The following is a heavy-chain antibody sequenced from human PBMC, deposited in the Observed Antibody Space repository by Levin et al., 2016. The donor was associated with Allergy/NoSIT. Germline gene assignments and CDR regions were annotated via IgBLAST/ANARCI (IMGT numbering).Heavy chain of an antibody. CDR1: GDSISTRNW. CDR3: ARSGNSGGMI. Sequence: SETLSLTCAVSGDSISTRNWWSWVRQPPGKGLEWIGEIYDGGSSNYNPSLKSRVTISVDKSRNQFSLKLTSVAAADTAVYYCARSGNSGGMIWGQGTMVTVSS. D-gene: IGHD1-26*01. J-gene: IGHJ3*02. CDR2: IYDGGSS. V-gene: IGHV4-4*02.